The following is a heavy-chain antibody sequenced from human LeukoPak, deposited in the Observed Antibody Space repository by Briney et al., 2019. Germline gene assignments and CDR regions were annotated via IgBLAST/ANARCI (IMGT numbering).Heavy chain of an antibody. V-gene: IGHV3-9*01. J-gene: IGHJ4*02. Sequence: GGSLRLSCAASGFNFEDYAMYWVRKAPGKGLEWVSGISWNSKNLGYADSVKGRFTISRDNAKNSLYLQMNSLRAEDTAVYYCASTIGVTYDILTGFDYWGQGTLVTVSS. CDR1: GFNFEDYA. D-gene: IGHD3-9*01. CDR2: ISWNSKNL. CDR3: ASTIGVTYDILTGFDY.